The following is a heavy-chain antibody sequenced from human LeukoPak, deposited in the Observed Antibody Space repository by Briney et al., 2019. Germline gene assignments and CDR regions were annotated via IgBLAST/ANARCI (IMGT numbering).Heavy chain of an antibody. J-gene: IGHJ4*02. V-gene: IGHV1-46*01. CDR1: GYTFTSYH. CDR3: VREDAHTYYFDF. CDR2: IKSTGDTT. Sequence: ASVKVSCKTSGYTFTSYHMHWVRQAPGQGLEWVAIIKSTGDTTVDAQKFQGRVTVTRDTSTSTVYMDLSSLSSEDTAVYYCVREDAHTYYFDFWGPGTLVTVSS. D-gene: IGHD2-2*01.